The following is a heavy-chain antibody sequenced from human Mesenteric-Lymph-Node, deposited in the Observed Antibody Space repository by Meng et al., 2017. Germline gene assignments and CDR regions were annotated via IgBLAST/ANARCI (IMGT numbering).Heavy chain of an antibody. CDR2: LNTDGSIT. V-gene: IGHV3-74*01. CDR1: GFTFSSYW. D-gene: IGHD5-18*01. J-gene: IGHJ4*02. CDR3: ARGYSNDYIDYHALIDY. Sequence: GESLKISCAASGFTFSSYWMHWVRQAPGKGLVWVSRLNTDGSITAYADSVKGRFTISRDDAKNTVYLQMNSLRAEDSAVYYCARGYSNDYIDYHALIDYWGQGTVVTVSS.